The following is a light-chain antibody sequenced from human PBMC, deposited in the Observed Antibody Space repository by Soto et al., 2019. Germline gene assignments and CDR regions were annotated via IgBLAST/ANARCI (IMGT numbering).Light chain of an antibody. CDR2: AAS. CDR1: QGIGNS. J-gene: IGKJ5*01. V-gene: IGKV1-9*01. CDR3: QQLNSYPSIT. Sequence: DIQLTQSPSFLSASVGDRVTITCRASQGIGNSLAWYQQKPGKAPKLLIYAASTLQSGVPSRFSGSGSGTEFTLTISSLQPEDFATYYCQQLNSYPSITFGQGTRLEIK.